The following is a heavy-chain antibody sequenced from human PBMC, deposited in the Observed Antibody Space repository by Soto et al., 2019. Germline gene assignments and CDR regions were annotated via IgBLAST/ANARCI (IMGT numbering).Heavy chain of an antibody. Sequence: GGSLRLSCAASGLTFNRYWMHWVRHAPGKGLVWVSHINTDGSNTNYADSVKGRFTISRDNAKSTLFLQMNSLRDEDTAVYYCAREFCSGGNCYTYYFDPWGQGIPVTV. J-gene: IGHJ5*02. V-gene: IGHV3-74*01. CDR2: INTDGSNT. D-gene: IGHD2-15*01. CDR1: GLTFNRYW. CDR3: AREFCSGGNCYTYYFDP.